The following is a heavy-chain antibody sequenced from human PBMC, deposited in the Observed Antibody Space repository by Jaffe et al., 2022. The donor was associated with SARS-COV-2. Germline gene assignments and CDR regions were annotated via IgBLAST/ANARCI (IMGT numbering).Heavy chain of an antibody. D-gene: IGHD3-16*01. V-gene: IGHV3-30-3*01. Sequence: QVQLVESGGGVVQPGRSLRLSCAASGFTFSSYAMHWVRQAPGKGLEWVAVISYDGSNKYYADSVKGRFTISRDNSKNTLYLQMNSLRAEDTAVYYCARDAPTFDYVFDYWGQGTLVTVSS. CDR3: ARDAPTFDYVFDY. CDR2: ISYDGSNK. CDR1: GFTFSSYA. J-gene: IGHJ4*02.